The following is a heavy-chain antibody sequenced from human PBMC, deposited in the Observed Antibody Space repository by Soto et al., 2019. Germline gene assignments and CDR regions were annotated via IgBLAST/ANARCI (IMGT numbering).Heavy chain of an antibody. D-gene: IGHD1-1*01. CDR2: INAANGDT. Sequence: AAVKVSCKASGYTFTSYGIHWVRQAPGQRLEWMGWINAANGDTKYSPKFQGRVTITRDTSASTAYMELSSLRSEDTAVYYCVRRHMSPTGIDWFHPWGQGTLVTV. V-gene: IGHV1-3*01. CDR1: GYTFTSYG. J-gene: IGHJ5*02. CDR3: VRRHMSPTGIDWFHP.